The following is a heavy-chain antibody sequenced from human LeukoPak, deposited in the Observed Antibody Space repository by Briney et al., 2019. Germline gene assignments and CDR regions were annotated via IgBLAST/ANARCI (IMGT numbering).Heavy chain of an antibody. CDR1: GFSFCSSA. J-gene: IGHJ6*02. CDR2: ISGSGGNT. Sequence: GGSLRLSCAASGFSFCSSAMSWVRQAPGKGLEWVSAISGSGGNTYYAGSVKGRFTIFRDNSKNMLYLQMNSLRAEDTALYYCASQKANFYDSSGDVWGQGTTVTVSS. D-gene: IGHD3-22*01. V-gene: IGHV3-23*01. CDR3: ASQKANFYDSSGDV.